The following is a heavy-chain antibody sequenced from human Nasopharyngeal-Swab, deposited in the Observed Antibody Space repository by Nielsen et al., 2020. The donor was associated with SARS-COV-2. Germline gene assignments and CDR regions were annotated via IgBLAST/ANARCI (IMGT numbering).Heavy chain of an antibody. Sequence: VSVKVSCKVSGYTLTELSMHWVRQAPGKGLEWMGGFDPEDGETIYAQKFQGRVTMTEDTSTDTAYMELSSLRSEDTAVYYCATAPPIGRSNWFDPWGQGTLVTVSS. J-gene: IGHJ5*02. CDR3: ATAPPIGRSNWFDP. CDR2: FDPEDGET. V-gene: IGHV1-24*01. D-gene: IGHD1-26*01. CDR1: GYTLTELS.